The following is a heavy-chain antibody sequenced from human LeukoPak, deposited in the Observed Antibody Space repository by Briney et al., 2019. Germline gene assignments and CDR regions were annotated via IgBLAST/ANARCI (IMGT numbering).Heavy chain of an antibody. CDR1: GGSFSGYY. CDR2: INHSGST. D-gene: IGHD2-2*02. J-gene: IGHJ3*02. CDR3: AAYQLPYSDAFDI. V-gene: IGHV4-34*01. Sequence: PSETLSLTCAVYGGSFSGYYWSWIRQPPGKGLDWIGEINHSGSTNYNPSLKSRVTISVDTSKNQFSLKLSSVTAADTAVYYCAAYQLPYSDAFDIWGQGTMVTVSS.